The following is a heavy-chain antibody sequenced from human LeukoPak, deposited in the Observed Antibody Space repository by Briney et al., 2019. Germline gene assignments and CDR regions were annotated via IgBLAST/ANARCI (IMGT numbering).Heavy chain of an antibody. V-gene: IGHV3-11*04. Sequence: GGSLRLSCAASGFTFSDNYMSWIRQAPGKGLEWVSYISSSSSIIYYADSVKGRFTISRDNAKNSLYLQMNSLRAEDTAVYYCARDRLYCSSTSCYGAFDIWGQGTMVTVSS. CDR3: ARDRLYCSSTSCYGAFDI. CDR1: GFTFSDNY. J-gene: IGHJ3*02. CDR2: ISSSSSII. D-gene: IGHD2-2*01.